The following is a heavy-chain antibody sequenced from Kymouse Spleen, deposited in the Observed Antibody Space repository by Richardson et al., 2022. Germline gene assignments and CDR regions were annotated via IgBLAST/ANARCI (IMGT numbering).Heavy chain of an antibody. Sequence: QVQLVESGGGVVQPGRSLRLSCAASGFTFSSYGMHWVRQAPGKGLEWVAVISYDGSNKYYADSVKGRFTISRDNSKNTLYLQMNSLRAEDTAVYYCARKVTGTHFDYWGQGTLVTVSS. CDR1: GFTFSSYG. CDR2: ISYDGSNK. J-gene: IGHJ4*02. D-gene: IGHD1-20*01,IGHD1-7*01. V-gene: IGHV3-30*18. CDR3: ARKVTGTHFDY.